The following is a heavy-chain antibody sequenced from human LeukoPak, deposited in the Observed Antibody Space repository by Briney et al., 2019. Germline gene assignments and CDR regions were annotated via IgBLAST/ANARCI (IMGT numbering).Heavy chain of an antibody. CDR1: GGSFSGYY. D-gene: IGHD3-10*01. Sequence: WETLSLTRALYGGSFSGYYWGWIRAPPEKGLEWVSEINYRGHTNFKPSLKSRVTISVDTSNNQFSLRLSSVTAADTALYYCARGRVDDDSGRRGGYFDYWGQGTLVTVSS. CDR3: ARGRVDDDSGRRGGYFDY. J-gene: IGHJ4*02. CDR2: INYRGHT. V-gene: IGHV4-34*01.